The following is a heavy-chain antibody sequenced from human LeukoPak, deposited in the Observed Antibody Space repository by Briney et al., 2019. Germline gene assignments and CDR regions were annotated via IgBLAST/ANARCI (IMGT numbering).Heavy chain of an antibody. Sequence: SETLSLTCTVSGGSIRRSYWSWIRTSPGKGLEWIGYIYYSGSTNYSPSLKSRVTISVDTSKNQFSLKLSSVTAADTAVYYCARHHGSPIDPTTIFDYWGQGTLVTVSS. CDR2: IYYSGST. D-gene: IGHD5-12*01. CDR1: GGSIRRSY. V-gene: IGHV4-59*08. CDR3: ARHHGSPIDPTTIFDY. J-gene: IGHJ4*02.